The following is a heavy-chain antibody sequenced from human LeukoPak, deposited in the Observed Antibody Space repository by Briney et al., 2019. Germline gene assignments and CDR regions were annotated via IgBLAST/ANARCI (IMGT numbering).Heavy chain of an antibody. J-gene: IGHJ4*02. Sequence: SETLSLTCTVSGGSISGGGYYWSWIRQHPGKGLEWIGYIYYSGSTYYNPSLKSRVTISVDTSKNQFSLKLSSVTAADTAVYYCARGGRRGGGGSCYYYWGQGTLVTVSS. V-gene: IGHV4-31*03. CDR2: IYYSGST. CDR3: ARGGRRGGGGSCYYY. D-gene: IGHD2-15*01. CDR1: GGSISGGGYY.